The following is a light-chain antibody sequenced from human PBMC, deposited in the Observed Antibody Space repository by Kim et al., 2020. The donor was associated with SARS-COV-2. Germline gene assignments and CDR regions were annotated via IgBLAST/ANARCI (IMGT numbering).Light chain of an antibody. V-gene: IGKV1-5*01. J-gene: IGKJ5*01. CDR2: DAS. CDR1: QRISSW. CDR3: QQYNSYSST. Sequence: AFVGDTVTITCRASQRISSWLSWYQQKPGKAPKLLIYDASSLESGVPSRFSGSRSETEFTLTISSLQPDDFATYYCQQYNSYSSTFGQGTRLEIK.